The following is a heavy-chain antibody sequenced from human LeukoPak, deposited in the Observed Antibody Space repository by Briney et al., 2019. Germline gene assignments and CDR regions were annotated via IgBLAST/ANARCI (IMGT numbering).Heavy chain of an antibody. Sequence: SETLSLTCAVYGGSCSGYYWSWIRQPPGKGLEWIGEINHSGSTNYNPSLKSRVTISVDTSKNQFSLKLSSVTAADTAVYYCARGLVRGVIGYWGQGTLVTVSS. CDR2: INHSGST. D-gene: IGHD3-10*01. V-gene: IGHV4-34*01. J-gene: IGHJ4*02. CDR3: ARGLVRGVIGY. CDR1: GGSCSGYY.